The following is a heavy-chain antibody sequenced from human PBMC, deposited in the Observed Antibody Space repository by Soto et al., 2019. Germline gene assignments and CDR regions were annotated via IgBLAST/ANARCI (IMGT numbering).Heavy chain of an antibody. J-gene: IGHJ6*02. CDR1: GGTFSSYA. CDR3: ARVGNYSSSSPDHYYYYYGMDV. D-gene: IGHD6-6*01. V-gene: IGHV1-69*13. CDR2: IIPIFGTA. Sequence: ALVKVSCKASGGTFSSYAISWVRQAPGQGLEWMGGIIPIFGTANYAQKFQGRVTITADESTSTAYMELGSLRSEDTAVYYCARVGNYSSSSPDHYYYYYGMDVWGQGTTVTVSS.